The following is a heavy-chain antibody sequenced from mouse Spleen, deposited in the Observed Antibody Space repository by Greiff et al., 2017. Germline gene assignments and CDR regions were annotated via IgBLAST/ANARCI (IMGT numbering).Heavy chain of an antibody. Sequence: EVKLVESGGDLVKPGGSLKLSCAASGFTFSSYGMSWVRQTPDKRLEWVATISSGGSYTYYPDSVKGRFTISRDNAKNTLYLQMSSLKSEDTAMYYGARQGYDGPFDYWGQGTTLTVSS. CDR2: ISSGGSYT. J-gene: IGHJ2*01. D-gene: IGHD2-14*01. CDR3: ARQGYDGPFDY. CDR1: GFTFSSYG. V-gene: IGHV5-6*01.